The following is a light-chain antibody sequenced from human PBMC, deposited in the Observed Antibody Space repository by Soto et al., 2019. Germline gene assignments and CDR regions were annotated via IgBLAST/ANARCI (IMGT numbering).Light chain of an antibody. CDR1: SSNIGSNY. CDR3: AAWDDSLSVWV. V-gene: IGLV1-47*02. J-gene: IGLJ3*02. CDR2: SNN. Sequence: QSALTQPHSASGTPGQRVTISCSGSSSNIGSNYVFWYQQLPGTAPKLLVYSNNQRPSGVPDRFSGSKSGTSASLAISGLRSEDEADYYCAAWDDSLSVWVFAGGTKLTVL.